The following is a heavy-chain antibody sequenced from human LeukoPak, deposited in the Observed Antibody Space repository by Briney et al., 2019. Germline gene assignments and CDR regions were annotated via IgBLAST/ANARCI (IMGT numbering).Heavy chain of an antibody. V-gene: IGHV3-48*01. J-gene: IGHJ4*02. CDR3: AKSRGLRLGELSLFDY. CDR2: ISSSSSTI. D-gene: IGHD3-16*02. CDR1: GFTFSSYS. Sequence: GGSLRLSCAASGFTFSSYSMNWVRQAPGKGLEWVSYISSSSSTIYYADSVKGRFTISRDNAKNSLYLQMNSLRAEDTAVYYCAKSRGLRLGELSLFDYWGQGTLVTVSS.